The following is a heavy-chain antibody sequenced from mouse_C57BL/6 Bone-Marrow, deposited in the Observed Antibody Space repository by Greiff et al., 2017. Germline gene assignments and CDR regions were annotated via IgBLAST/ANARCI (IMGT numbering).Heavy chain of an antibody. CDR3: ASSNWDGFYYFDY. CDR1: GYTFTSYG. V-gene: IGHV1-81*01. J-gene: IGHJ2*01. Sequence: VQLQQSGAELARPGASVKLSCKASGYTFTSYGISWVKQRTGQGLEWIGEIYPRSGNTYYNEQFKGKATLTADKSSSTAYMELRSLTSEDSAVYFCASSNWDGFYYFDYWGQGTTLTVSS. D-gene: IGHD4-1*01. CDR2: IYPRSGNT.